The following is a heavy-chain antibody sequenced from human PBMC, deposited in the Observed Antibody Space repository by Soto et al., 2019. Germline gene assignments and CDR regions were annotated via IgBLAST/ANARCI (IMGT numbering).Heavy chain of an antibody. CDR1: GFTVSSSY. V-gene: IGHV3-66*01. Sequence: GGSLRLSCSASGFTVSSSYINWVRQAPGKGLEWVSTFYSGGKTYYADSVKGRFTISRHSSENTLYLQMNSLRAEDTAVYYCAREGLRSTMVRDAPSYMDVWGKGTTVTVSS. D-gene: IGHD3-10*01. CDR3: AREGLRSTMVRDAPSYMDV. CDR2: FYSGGKT. J-gene: IGHJ6*03.